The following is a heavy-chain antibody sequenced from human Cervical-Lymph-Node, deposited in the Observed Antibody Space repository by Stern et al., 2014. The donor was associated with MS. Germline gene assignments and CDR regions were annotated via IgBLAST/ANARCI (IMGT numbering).Heavy chain of an antibody. J-gene: IGHJ3*02. CDR1: GYTLTGYY. Sequence: QMQLVQSGAEVKKPGASVKVSCKASGYTLTGYYIHWVRQAPGQGLECMGWISLHSGGTNYAQKFQGRVTMTRDTSISTAYMELSSLTSDDTAVYYCARGSSYYDISVYNGFDIWGQGTMVTVSS. V-gene: IGHV1-2*02. CDR3: ARGSSYYDISVYNGFDI. CDR2: ISLHSGGT. D-gene: IGHD3-22*01.